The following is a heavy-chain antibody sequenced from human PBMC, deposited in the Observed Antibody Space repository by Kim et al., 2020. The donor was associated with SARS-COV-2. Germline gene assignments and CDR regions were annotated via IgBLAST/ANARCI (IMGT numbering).Heavy chain of an antibody. D-gene: IGHD6-19*01. CDR3: ARDRDSSGWCLGDC. V-gene: IGHV1-46*01. Sequence: GHKFRGRVTMTRDTSTGTVYMELGSLRSEDTAVYYCARDRDSSGWCLGDCWGQGTLVTVSS. J-gene: IGHJ4*02.